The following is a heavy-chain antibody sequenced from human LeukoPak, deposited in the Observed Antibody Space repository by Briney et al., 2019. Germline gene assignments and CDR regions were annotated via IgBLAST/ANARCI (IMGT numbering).Heavy chain of an antibody. J-gene: IGHJ6*03. D-gene: IGHD2-2*01. CDR1: GGSISSYY. Sequence: SETLSLTCTVSGGSISSYYWSWIRQPPGKGLEWIGYIHYSGSTHYNPSLKSRVTISVDTSKNQVSLKLRSVTAADTAVYYCARDPQVKDIVVVPAASILMDAWGKGTTVTVSS. V-gene: IGHV4-59*12. CDR2: IHYSGST. CDR3: ARDPQVKDIVVVPAASILMDA.